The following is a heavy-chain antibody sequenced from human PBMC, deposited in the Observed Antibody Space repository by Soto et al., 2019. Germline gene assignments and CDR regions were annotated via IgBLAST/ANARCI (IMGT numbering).Heavy chain of an antibody. D-gene: IGHD3-10*01. V-gene: IGHV3-30-3*01. J-gene: IGHJ4*02. Sequence: GGSLRLSCAASGFTFSNYAIHWVRQAPGKGLEWVAVISYDGSNKYYADSVKGRFTISRDNSKNTLYLQVNSLGADDTAVYYCARNGSGNYYHIDYWGQGTLVTVSS. CDR3: ARNGSGNYYHIDY. CDR1: GFTFSNYA. CDR2: ISYDGSNK.